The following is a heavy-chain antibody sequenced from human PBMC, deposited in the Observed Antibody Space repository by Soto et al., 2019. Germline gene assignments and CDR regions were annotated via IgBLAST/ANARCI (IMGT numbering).Heavy chain of an antibody. V-gene: IGHV3-72*01. CDR1: GLTFGDHY. Sequence: EVQLVESGGGLVQPGGSLTLSCAVSGLTFGDHYMEWVRQAPGKGLEWVARSRNKAKSYSTDFAASVKGRFTISRDESKNSLNLPMNSLMTEDTAVYYCSILEGAWGQGTLVTVSS. J-gene: IGHJ5*02. D-gene: IGHD2-21*01. CDR2: SRNKAKSYST. CDR3: SILEGA.